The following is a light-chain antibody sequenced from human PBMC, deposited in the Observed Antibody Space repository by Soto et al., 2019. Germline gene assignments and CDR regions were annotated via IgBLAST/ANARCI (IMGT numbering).Light chain of an antibody. CDR2: DAS. Sequence: EIVLTQSPATLSLSPGERATLSCRASQSVNIYLAWYQQRPGQAPRLLIYDASNRATGIPARFSGSGSGTDFTLTISRLEPEDFAVYYCQQYGNSPVTFGQGTRLE. V-gene: IGKV3-11*01. CDR3: QQYGNSPVT. CDR1: QSVNIY. J-gene: IGKJ5*01.